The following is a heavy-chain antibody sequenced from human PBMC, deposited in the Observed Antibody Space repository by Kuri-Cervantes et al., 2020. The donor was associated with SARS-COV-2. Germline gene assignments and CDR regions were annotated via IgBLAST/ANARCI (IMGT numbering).Heavy chain of an antibody. CDR1: GFTFSTSW. D-gene: IGHD2-21*01. CDR2: IKLESEGRAT. V-gene: IGHV3-15*07. J-gene: IGHJ6*02. CDR3: LRDWYGVDF. Sequence: GESLQISCAASGFTFSTSWMHWVRQAPGKGLEWVGFIKLESEGRATDYAAPVRGRFTISRDDSNNALYLQMNGLKTEDTAVYYCLRDWYGVDFWGQGTTVTVSS.